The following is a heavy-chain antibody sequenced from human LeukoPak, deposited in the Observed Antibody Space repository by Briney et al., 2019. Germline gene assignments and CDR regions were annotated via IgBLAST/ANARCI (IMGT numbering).Heavy chain of an antibody. J-gene: IGHJ6*03. CDR2: IYSGGST. V-gene: IGHV3-66*01. CDR1: GFTVSSNY. D-gene: IGHD6-19*01. CDR3: ARGQWLVPHYYYYYYMDV. Sequence: GSLRLSCAASGFTVSSNYMSWVRQAPGKGLEGVSVIYSGGSTYYADSVKGRFTISRDNSKNTLYLQMNSLRAEDMAVYYCARGQWLVPHYYYYYYMDVWGKGTTVTISS.